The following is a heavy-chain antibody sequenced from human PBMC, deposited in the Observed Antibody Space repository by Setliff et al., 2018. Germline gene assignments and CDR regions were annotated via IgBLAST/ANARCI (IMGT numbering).Heavy chain of an antibody. D-gene: IGHD1-26*01. CDR1: GGSFSGYF. V-gene: IGHV4-34*01. CDR2: INYSGRT. J-gene: IGHJ5*02. Sequence: ASETLSLTCGVYGGSFSGYFWTWIRQPPGKGLEWIGEINYSGRTNYNPSFKSRVIISADTSKNQFSLKLTSVTAADAGVYYCARGAGEYSGNYYRWGQGAQVTVSS. CDR3: ARGAGEYSGNYYR.